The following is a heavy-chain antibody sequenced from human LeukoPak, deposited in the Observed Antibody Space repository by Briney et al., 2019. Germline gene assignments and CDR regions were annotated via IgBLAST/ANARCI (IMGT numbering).Heavy chain of an antibody. Sequence: SETLSLTCTVSGGSISSRPYYWGWVRQPPGKGLEWIGTISYSGTTYYSPSLKSRVTISVDTSKNQFSLKLTSVTAADTAVYYCARVRGINWFDPWGQGTLVTVSS. D-gene: IGHD3-10*01. CDR1: GGSISSRPYY. V-gene: IGHV4-39*01. J-gene: IGHJ5*02. CDR3: ARVRGINWFDP. CDR2: ISYSGTT.